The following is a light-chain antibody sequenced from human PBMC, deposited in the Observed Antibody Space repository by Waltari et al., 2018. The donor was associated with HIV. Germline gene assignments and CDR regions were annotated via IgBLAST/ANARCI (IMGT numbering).Light chain of an antibody. Sequence: QSALTQPRPVSGSPGQSVTISCTGTSSDVGGYNYVSWYQEHLGKAPKLIIYDVRKRPSGVPDRLSGSKSGNTASLTISGLQAEDETDYYCCSYAGRYTWVFGGGTKLTV. CDR1: SSDVGGYNY. CDR3: CSYAGRYTWV. V-gene: IGLV2-11*01. J-gene: IGLJ3*02. CDR2: DVR.